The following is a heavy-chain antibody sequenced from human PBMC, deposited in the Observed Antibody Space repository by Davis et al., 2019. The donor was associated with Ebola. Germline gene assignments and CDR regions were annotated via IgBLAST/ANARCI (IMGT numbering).Heavy chain of an antibody. CDR1: GFTFSSYG. CDR3: AREPSWYSSSWSDYYYYYGMDV. D-gene: IGHD6-13*01. CDR2: ISYDGSNK. J-gene: IGHJ6*02. V-gene: IGHV3-30*03. Sequence: PGGSLRLSCAASGFTFSSYGMHWVRQAPGKGLEWVAVISYDGSNKYYADSVKGRFTISRDNSKNTLYLQMSSLRSEDTAVYYCAREPSWYSSSWSDYYYYYGMDVWGQGTTVTVSS.